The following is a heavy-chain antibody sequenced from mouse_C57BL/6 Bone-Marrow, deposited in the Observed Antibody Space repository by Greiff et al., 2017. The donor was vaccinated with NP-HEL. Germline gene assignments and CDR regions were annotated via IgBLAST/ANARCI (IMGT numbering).Heavy chain of an antibody. CDR2: ISPYYGDA. J-gene: IGHJ2*01. V-gene: IGHV1-67*01. D-gene: IGHD1-1*01. CDR1: GYTFTDYA. Sequence: QVQLQQSGPELVRPGVSVKISCKGSGYTFTDYAMHWVKQSHAKSLEWIGVISPYYGDASYNQKFKDKATLTVDKSSSTAYMELARLTSEDSACYYCGAWDYGSSPICYWGQGTTLTFSS. CDR3: GAWDYGSSPICY.